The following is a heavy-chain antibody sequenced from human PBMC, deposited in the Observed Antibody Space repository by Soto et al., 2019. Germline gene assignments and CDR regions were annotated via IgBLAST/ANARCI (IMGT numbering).Heavy chain of an antibody. V-gene: IGHV3-33*01. CDR1: GFTFSSYG. J-gene: IGHJ5*02. CDR2: IWHDGSNK. Sequence: QVQLVESGGGVVQPGRSLRLSCAASGFTFSSYGMHWVRQAPGKGLEWVAGIWHDGSNKYYADSVKGRFTISRDNSKNTVDLLMNSRRAEDTAVYYCARDHTEYCCGGSCYWFDPWGKGTLVTVSS. D-gene: IGHD2-15*01. CDR3: ARDHTEYCCGGSCYWFDP.